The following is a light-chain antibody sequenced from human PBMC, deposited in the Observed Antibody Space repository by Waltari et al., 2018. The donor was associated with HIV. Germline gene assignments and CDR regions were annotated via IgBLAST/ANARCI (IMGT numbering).Light chain of an antibody. J-gene: IGLJ1*01. Sequence: QSVLTQPPSVSAAPGQKVTISCSGSSSNIGQNSVSWYQHLSGTPPKLLMYDNSKRPSGIPDRFSGSKSGPSATLGITGLQTGDEADYYCGTWDSSLSGGVFGTGTKVTVL. CDR2: DNS. CDR3: GTWDSSLSGGV. CDR1: SSNIGQNS. V-gene: IGLV1-51*01.